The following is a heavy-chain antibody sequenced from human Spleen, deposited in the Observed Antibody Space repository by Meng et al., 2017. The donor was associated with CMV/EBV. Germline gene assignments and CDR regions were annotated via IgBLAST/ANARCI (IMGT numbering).Heavy chain of an antibody. V-gene: IGHV4-4*02. CDR3: ARVAFWSGYGYFQH. Sequence: SGGSIISSNWWTWVRQPPGKGLEWIGEINHNGNTNYNPSLRSRVTISVDTSKNQFSLKLSSVTAADTAVYYCARVAFWSGYGYFQHWGQGTLVTVSS. J-gene: IGHJ1*01. CDR2: INHNGNT. CDR1: GGSIISSNW. D-gene: IGHD3-3*01.